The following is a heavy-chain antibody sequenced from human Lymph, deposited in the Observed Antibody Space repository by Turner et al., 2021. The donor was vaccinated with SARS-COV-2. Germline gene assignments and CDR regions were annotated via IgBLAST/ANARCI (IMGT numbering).Heavy chain of an antibody. V-gene: IGHV1-24*01. CDR2: FDPEDGET. CDR1: GYTLTELS. Sequence: QVQLVQSGAEVKKPGASMKVSCKVSGYTLTELSMHWVRQAPGKGLEWVGGFDPEDGETIYAQKFQVRVTMTEDTATDTAYMELSSLRSEDTAVYYCATVLCSGGSCYYYGMDVWGQGTTVTVSS. J-gene: IGHJ6*02. D-gene: IGHD2-15*01. CDR3: ATVLCSGGSCYYYGMDV.